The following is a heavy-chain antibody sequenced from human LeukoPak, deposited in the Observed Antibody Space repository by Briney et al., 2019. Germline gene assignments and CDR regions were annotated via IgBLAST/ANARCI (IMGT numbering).Heavy chain of an antibody. J-gene: IGHJ3*02. CDR2: IWYDGSNK. V-gene: IGHV3-33*08. CDR1: GFTFSSYG. CDR3: ARDRYYYDSSGYSPPVDI. D-gene: IGHD3-22*01. Sequence: GGSLRLSCEASGFTFSSYGMHWVRQAPGKGLEWVAVIWYDGSNKYYADSVKGRFTISRDNSKNTLYLQMNSLRAEDTAVYYCARDRYYYDSSGYSPPVDIWAKGQWSPSLQ.